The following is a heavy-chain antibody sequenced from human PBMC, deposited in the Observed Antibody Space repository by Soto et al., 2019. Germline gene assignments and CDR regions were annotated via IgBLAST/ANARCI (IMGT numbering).Heavy chain of an antibody. J-gene: IGHJ5*02. Sequence: PSETLSLTCAVSGGSISSSYYWSWIRQPPGKGLEWIGYIYYSGSTNYNPSLKSRVTISVDTSKNQFSLKLSSVTAADTAVYYCARSDSSGWYVSGLYNWFDPWGQGTLVTVSS. D-gene: IGHD6-19*01. V-gene: IGHV4-59*08. CDR3: ARSDSSGWYVSGLYNWFDP. CDR1: GGSISSSYY. CDR2: IYYSGST.